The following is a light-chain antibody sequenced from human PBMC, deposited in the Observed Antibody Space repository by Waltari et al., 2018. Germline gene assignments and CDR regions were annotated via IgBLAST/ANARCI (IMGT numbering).Light chain of an antibody. CDR3: SSYTSSSTWV. J-gene: IGLJ3*02. CDR2: EVS. Sequence: QSALTQPASVSGSPGQSITISCTGTSRDVGGYNYASWYQQHPGKAPKLMIYEVSNRPSWVSNRFSGSKSGNTASLTISGLQAEDEADYYCSSYTSSSTWVFGGGTKLTVL. V-gene: IGLV2-14*01. CDR1: SRDVGGYNY.